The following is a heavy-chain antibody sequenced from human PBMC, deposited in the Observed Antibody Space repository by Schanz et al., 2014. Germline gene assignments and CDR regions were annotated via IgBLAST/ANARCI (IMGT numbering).Heavy chain of an antibody. D-gene: IGHD2-2*01. CDR2: ISAYKGNT. V-gene: IGHV1-18*01. CDR3: ARAPTAYCSDTSCRGTRFEY. Sequence: QVQLVQSGAEVKKPGASVKVSCKTSGYTFSSYGINWVRQAPGQGLEWMGWISAYKGNTNYAQKLQGRVTMTTDTSTSTVYMELSSLRSEDTAVYYGARAPTAYCSDTSCRGTRFEYWGQGTLVAVSS. J-gene: IGHJ4*02. CDR1: GYTFSSYG.